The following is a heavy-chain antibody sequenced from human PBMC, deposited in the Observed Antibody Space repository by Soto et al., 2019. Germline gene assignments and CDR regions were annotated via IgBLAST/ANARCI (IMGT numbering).Heavy chain of an antibody. CDR3: ARAGGYDWSCHY. CDR1: GFTFSSYG. J-gene: IGHJ4*02. CDR2: IWYDGSNK. Sequence: GGSLRLSCAASGFTFSSYGMHWVRQAPGKGLEWVAVIWYDGSNKYYADSVKGRFTISRDNSKNTLYLQMNSLRAEDTAVYYCARAGGYDWSCHYWGQGTLVTVS. D-gene: IGHD5-12*01. V-gene: IGHV3-33*01.